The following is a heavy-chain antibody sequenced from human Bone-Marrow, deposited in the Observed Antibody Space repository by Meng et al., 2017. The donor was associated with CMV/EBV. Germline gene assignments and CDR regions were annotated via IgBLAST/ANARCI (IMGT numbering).Heavy chain of an antibody. D-gene: IGHD2-21*01. CDR1: GFTVSSYA. J-gene: IGHJ4*02. Sequence: GESLKIACAASGFTVSSYAMGWVRQAPGKGLEWVSVIYSGGSSTYYADSVKGRFTISRDNSKNTLYLQMNSLRAEDTAVYYCAKQANCGGDCPDYWGQGTLVTVSS. CDR2: IYSGGSST. V-gene: IGHV3-23*03. CDR3: AKQANCGGDCPDY.